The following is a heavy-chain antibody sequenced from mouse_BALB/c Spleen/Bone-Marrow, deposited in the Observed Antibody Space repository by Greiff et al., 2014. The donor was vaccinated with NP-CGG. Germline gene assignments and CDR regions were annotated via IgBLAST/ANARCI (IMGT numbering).Heavy chain of an antibody. CDR2: INPSSGYT. Sequence: VQLQQSGAELARPGASVKMSCRASGYTFTTYTMHRVKQRPGQGPEWIGYINPSSGYTYYNQKFKDKATLTADKSSSAAYLQLSSLTSEDSAVYYCARVYGNYDAMDYWGQGTSVTVSS. V-gene: IGHV1-4*01. CDR1: GYTFTTYT. D-gene: IGHD2-1*01. CDR3: ARVYGNYDAMDY. J-gene: IGHJ4*01.